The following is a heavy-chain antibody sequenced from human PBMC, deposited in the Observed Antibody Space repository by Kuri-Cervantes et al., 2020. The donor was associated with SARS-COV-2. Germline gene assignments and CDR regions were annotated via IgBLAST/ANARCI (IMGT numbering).Heavy chain of an antibody. CDR3: ARIQSRSGYCSSTSCYTSSWYFDL. Sequence: SGPTLVKPTQTLTLTCTVSGFSRSNARMGVSWIRQPPGKALEWLAHIFSNDEKSYSTSLKSRLTISKDTSKSQVVLTMTNMDPVDTATYYCARIQSRSGYCSSTSCYTSSWYFDLWGRGTLVTVSS. CDR1: GFSRSNARMG. CDR2: IFSNDEK. V-gene: IGHV2-26*01. D-gene: IGHD2-2*02. J-gene: IGHJ2*01.